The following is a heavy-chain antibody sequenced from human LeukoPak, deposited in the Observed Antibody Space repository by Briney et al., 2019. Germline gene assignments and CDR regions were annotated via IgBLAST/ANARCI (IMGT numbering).Heavy chain of an antibody. V-gene: IGHV4-34*01. D-gene: IGHD3-3*01. J-gene: IGHJ6*03. CDR3: AGSAIFGVVIRPMDV. CDR1: GGSISSYY. Sequence: SETPSLTCTVSGGSISSYYWSWIRQPPGKGLEWIGEINHSGSTNYNPSLKSRVTISVDTSKNQFSLKLSSVTAADTAVYYCAGSAIFGVVIRPMDVWGKGTTVTVSS. CDR2: INHSGST.